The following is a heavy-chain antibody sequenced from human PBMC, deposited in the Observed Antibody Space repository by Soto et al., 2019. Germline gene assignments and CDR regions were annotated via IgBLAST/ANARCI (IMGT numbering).Heavy chain of an antibody. CDR1: GYTFTSSTYD. Sequence: GASVKVSCKASGYTFTSSTYDISWVRQATGQGLEWMGWMSPSSGTTRFVQKFQGRVTVTRDTSISTAYMEVTSLTSEDTAGYYCARTIYGVATYYFDYWGQGTLVTVSS. D-gene: IGHD3-3*01. J-gene: IGHJ4*02. CDR3: ARTIYGVATYYFDY. V-gene: IGHV1-8*01. CDR2: MSPSSGTT.